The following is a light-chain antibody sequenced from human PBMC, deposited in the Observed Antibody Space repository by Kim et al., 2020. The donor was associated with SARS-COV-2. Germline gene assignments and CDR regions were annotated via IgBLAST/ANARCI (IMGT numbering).Light chain of an antibody. CDR1: TSNIGAGYD. V-gene: IGLV1-40*01. Sequence: RVTSSCTGNTSNIGAGYDVHWYQQLPGTAPKLLIYGNSNRPSGVPDRFSGSKSGTSASLAITGLQAEDEADYYCQSYDSRLTAWVFGGGTKLTVL. CDR2: GNS. J-gene: IGLJ3*02. CDR3: QSYDSRLTAWV.